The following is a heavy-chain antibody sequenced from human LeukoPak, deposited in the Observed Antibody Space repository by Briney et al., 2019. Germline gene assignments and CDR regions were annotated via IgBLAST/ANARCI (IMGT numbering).Heavy chain of an antibody. CDR1: GFTFSSYG. CDR3: AKDSNYDFWSGYSFDY. CDR2: IRYDGSNK. V-gene: IGHV3-30*02. D-gene: IGHD3-3*01. J-gene: IGHJ4*02. Sequence: GGSLRLSCAASGFTFSSYGMHWVRQAPGKGLEWVAFIRYDGSNKYYADSVKGRFTISRDKSKNTLYLQMNSLRAEDTAVYYCAKDSNYDFWSGYSFDYWGQGTLVTVSS.